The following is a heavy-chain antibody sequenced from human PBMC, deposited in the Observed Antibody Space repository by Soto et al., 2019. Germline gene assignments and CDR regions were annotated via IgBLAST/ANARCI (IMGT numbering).Heavy chain of an antibody. Sequence: GEALKISCKGSGYTFTDYWIGWVRQLPGKGLEWMGIIYPGDSDTRYSPSFQGHVTITVDKSTSTAYLQWNTLKASDTAMYYCARHTSNLRYYYYVMDVWGQRTTVTVYS. D-gene: IGHD2-2*01. V-gene: IGHV5-51*01. CDR3: ARHTSNLRYYYYVMDV. J-gene: IGHJ6*01. CDR2: IYPGDSDT. CDR1: GYTFTDYW.